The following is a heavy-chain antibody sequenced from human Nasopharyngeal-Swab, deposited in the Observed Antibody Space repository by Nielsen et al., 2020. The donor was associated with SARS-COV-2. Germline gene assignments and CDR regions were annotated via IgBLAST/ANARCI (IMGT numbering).Heavy chain of an antibody. CDR3: ARYSSSSNYYYGMDV. V-gene: IGHV3-23*01. CDR1: GFTFSSYA. CDR2: IGGSGDST. J-gene: IGHJ6*02. Sequence: GGSLRLSCAASGFTFSSYAMKWVRQAPGKGLEWVSHIGGSGDSTYYADSVKGRFTISRDNSKNTLFLQMNSLGAEDTALYYCARYSSSSNYYYGMDVWGQGTTVTVFS. D-gene: IGHD6-13*01.